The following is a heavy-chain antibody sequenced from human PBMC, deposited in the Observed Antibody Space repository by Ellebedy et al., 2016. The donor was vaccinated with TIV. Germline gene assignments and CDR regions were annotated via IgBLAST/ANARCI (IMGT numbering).Heavy chain of an antibody. V-gene: IGHV1-18*01. CDR3: ARTVLVENWFDP. CDR1: GYTFTTYS. J-gene: IGHJ5*02. Sequence: ASVKVSCXASGYTFTTYSISWVRQAPGQALEWMGWISTYNGNTNYAQKLQGRVTMTTDTSTTTAYMELRSLRSDDTAVYYCARTVLVENWFDPWGQGTLVTVSS. CDR2: ISTYNGNT. D-gene: IGHD5-24*01.